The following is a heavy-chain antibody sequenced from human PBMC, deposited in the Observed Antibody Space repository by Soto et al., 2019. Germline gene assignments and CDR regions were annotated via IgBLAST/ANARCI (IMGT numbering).Heavy chain of an antibody. CDR3: AREXXXXXXXXXXXXXXXDX. J-gene: IGHJ4*02. CDR1: GGTFSSYA. Sequence: QVQLVQSGAEVKKPGSSVKVSCKASGGTFSSYAISWVRQAPGQGLEWLGGIIPIFGTANYAQKFQGRVTITADESTSTAYMELSSLRSEDTAVYYCAREXXXXXXXXXXXXXXXDXXSQGTLVTVSS. V-gene: IGHV1-69*12. CDR2: IIPIFGTA.